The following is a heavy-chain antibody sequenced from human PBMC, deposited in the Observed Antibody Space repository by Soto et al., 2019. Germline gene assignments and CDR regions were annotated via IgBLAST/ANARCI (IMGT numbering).Heavy chain of an antibody. CDR1: GFSITNAW. CDR3: TTRGESYRPYWEYCYNGMDV. V-gene: IGHV3-15*01. D-gene: IGHD1-26*01. CDR2: IKSKTDGGTT. Sequence: EVQLVESGGDLVKPGGSLRLSCAASGFSITNAWMTWVRQPPGKGLEWVGRIKSKTDGGTTDYVAPVKGRFTISRDDSKNTLYLQMNSLKTEDKAVYYCTTRGESYRPYWEYCYNGMDVWGQGTTVTVSS. J-gene: IGHJ6*02.